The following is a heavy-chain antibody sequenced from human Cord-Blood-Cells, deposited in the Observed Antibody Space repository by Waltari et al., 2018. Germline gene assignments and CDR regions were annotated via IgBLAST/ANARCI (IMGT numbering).Heavy chain of an antibody. J-gene: IGHJ6*02. CDR2: IIPIFGTA. D-gene: IGHD4-4*01. Sequence: QVQLVQSGAEVKKPGSSVKVSCKASGGTVSSYAISWVRQAPGQGLEWMGGIIPIFGTANYAQKFQGRVTITADESTSTAYMELSSLRSEDTAVYYCARRGRDYSNYYYYGMDVWGQGTTVTVSS. CDR1: GGTVSSYA. V-gene: IGHV1-69*01. CDR3: ARRGRDYSNYYYYGMDV.